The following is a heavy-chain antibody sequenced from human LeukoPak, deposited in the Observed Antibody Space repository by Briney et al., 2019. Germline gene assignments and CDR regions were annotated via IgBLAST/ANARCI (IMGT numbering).Heavy chain of an antibody. V-gene: IGHV3-23*01. CDR3: AKHLYDSSGYYPPMDY. D-gene: IGHD3-22*01. CDR1: GFTFSTFA. Sequence: GGSLRLSCAASGFTFSTFALNWVRQAPGEGLEWVSSISNGGGSTYYADSVKGRFTISRDNSKNTLYLQMNSLRAEDTAVYYCAKHLYDSSGYYPPMDYWGQGTLVTVSS. CDR2: ISNGGGST. J-gene: IGHJ4*02.